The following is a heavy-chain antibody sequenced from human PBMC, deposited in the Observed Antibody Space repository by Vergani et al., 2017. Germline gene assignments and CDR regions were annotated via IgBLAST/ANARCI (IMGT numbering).Heavy chain of an antibody. CDR2: ISSSSSYI. Sequence: VQLVESGGGLVKPGGSLRLSCAASGFTFSSYSMNWVRQAPGKGLEWVSSISSSSSYIYYADSVKGRFTISRDNAENSLYLQMNSLRAEDTAVYYCARDRGSGSSPTFDYWGQGTLVTVSS. V-gene: IGHV3-21*01. D-gene: IGHD3-10*01. CDR3: ARDRGSGSSPTFDY. J-gene: IGHJ4*02. CDR1: GFTFSSYS.